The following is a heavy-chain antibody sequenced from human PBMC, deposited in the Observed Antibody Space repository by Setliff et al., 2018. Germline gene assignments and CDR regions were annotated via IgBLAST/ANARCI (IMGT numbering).Heavy chain of an antibody. Sequence: SGPTLVNPTQTLTLTCTFSGFSLSTSGVGVSWIRQPPGKALEWLALIYWDDDKRYSPSLKSRLTITKDTSKNQVVLTMTNMDPVDTATYYCAHRRGDYYDSSGYYYDYWGQGTLVTV. CDR2: IYWDDDK. CDR1: GFSLSTSGVG. CDR3: AHRRGDYYDSSGYYYDY. D-gene: IGHD3-22*01. J-gene: IGHJ4*02. V-gene: IGHV2-5*02.